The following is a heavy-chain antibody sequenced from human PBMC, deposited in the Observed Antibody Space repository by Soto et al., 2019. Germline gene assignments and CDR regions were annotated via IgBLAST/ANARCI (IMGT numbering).Heavy chain of an antibody. J-gene: IGHJ4*02. Sequence: QVQLVESGGGVVQPGRSLRLSCAASGFTFSSYAMHWVRQAPGKGLEWVAVISYDGSNKYYADSVKGRFTISRDNSKNTLYLQMNSLRAEDTAVYYCESGAAAGQFDFWGQGTLVTVSS. D-gene: IGHD6-13*01. V-gene: IGHV3-30-3*01. CDR2: ISYDGSNK. CDR1: GFTFSSYA. CDR3: ESGAAAGQFDF.